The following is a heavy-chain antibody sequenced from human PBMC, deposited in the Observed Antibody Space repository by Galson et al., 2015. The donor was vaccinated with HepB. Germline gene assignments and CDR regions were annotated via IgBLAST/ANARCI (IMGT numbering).Heavy chain of an antibody. V-gene: IGHV1-69*13. D-gene: IGHD2-2*01. Sequence: SVKVSCKASGGTFSSYAISWVRQAPGQGLEWMGGIIPIFGTANYAQKFQGRVTITADESTSTAYMELSSLRSEDTAVYYCAGSSTSPLPPYYYYGMDVWGQGTTVTVSS. CDR2: IIPIFGTA. CDR1: GGTFSSYA. J-gene: IGHJ6*02. CDR3: AGSSTSPLPPYYYYGMDV.